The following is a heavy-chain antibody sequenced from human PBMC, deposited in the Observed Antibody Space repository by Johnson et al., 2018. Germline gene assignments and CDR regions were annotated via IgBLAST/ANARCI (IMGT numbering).Heavy chain of an antibody. Sequence: VQLVESGGGVVQPGRSLRLSCAASGFTFRSYGMHWVRQAPGKGLEWVAVIWYDGSNKYYADSVKGRFTISRDNSKNTLYLQMNSLRAEDTAVYYCARLAVAGHYYYYGMDVWGQGTTVTVSS. CDR2: IWYDGSNK. CDR3: ARLAVAGHYYYYGMDV. V-gene: IGHV3-33*01. J-gene: IGHJ6*02. D-gene: IGHD6-19*01. CDR1: GFTFRSYG.